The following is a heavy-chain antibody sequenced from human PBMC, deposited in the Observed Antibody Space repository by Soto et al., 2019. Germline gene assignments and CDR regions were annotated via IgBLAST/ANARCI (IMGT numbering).Heavy chain of an antibody. D-gene: IGHD7-27*01. CDR3: AKVFIAGDYWDYCDY. CDR1: GFTFGSHA. CDR2: VTESGGTT. Sequence: EVQLLESGGGLVQPGGSLRLSCAASGFTFGSHAMSWVRQAPGKGLEWVSGVTESGGTTYYADSVKGRFTISRDNPKNTLYVQMYSLRVEDTAIYDWAKVFIAGDYWDYCDYWGQGARVTVSS. J-gene: IGHJ4*02. V-gene: IGHV3-23*01.